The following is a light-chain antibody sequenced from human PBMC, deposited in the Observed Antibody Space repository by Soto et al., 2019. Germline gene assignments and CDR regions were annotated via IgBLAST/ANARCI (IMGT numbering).Light chain of an antibody. Sequence: DIQMTQSPSSLSASVGDRVTITCPASQSISSYLNWYQQKPGKAPKLLIYAASSLQSGVPSRFSGSGSGTDFTLTISSLQPEDFATYYCQQSYSTPLTFGPGTKVDIK. V-gene: IGKV1-39*01. CDR2: AAS. J-gene: IGKJ3*01. CDR1: QSISSY. CDR3: QQSYSTPLT.